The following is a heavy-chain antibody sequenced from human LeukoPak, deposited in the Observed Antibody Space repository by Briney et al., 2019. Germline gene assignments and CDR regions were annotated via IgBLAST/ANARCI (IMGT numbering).Heavy chain of an antibody. Sequence: PSETLSLTCTVSGGSISSYYWSWIRQPPGKGLEWMGYIYYSGSTNYNPSLKSRVTISVDTSKNQFSLKLSSVTAADTAVYYCARGATSHVDTAMAHWGQGTLVTVSS. CDR2: IYYSGST. D-gene: IGHD5-18*01. CDR1: GGSISSYY. V-gene: IGHV4-59*01. J-gene: IGHJ4*02. CDR3: ARGATSHVDTAMAH.